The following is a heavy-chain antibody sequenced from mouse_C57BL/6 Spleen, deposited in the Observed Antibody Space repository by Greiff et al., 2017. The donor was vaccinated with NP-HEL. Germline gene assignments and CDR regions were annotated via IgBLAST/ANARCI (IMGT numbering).Heavy chain of an antibody. J-gene: IGHJ4*01. CDR3: ARQGYDYDDGYAMGY. CDR2: ISSGGSYT. V-gene: IGHV5-6*01. CDR1: GFTFSSYG. D-gene: IGHD2-4*01. Sequence: EVKLMESGGDLVKPGGSLKLSCAASGFTFSSYGMSWVRQTPDKRLEWVATISSGGSYTYYPDSLKGRSTISRDNAKNTLYLQMSSLKSEDTAMYYCARQGYDYDDGYAMGYWGQGTSVTVSS.